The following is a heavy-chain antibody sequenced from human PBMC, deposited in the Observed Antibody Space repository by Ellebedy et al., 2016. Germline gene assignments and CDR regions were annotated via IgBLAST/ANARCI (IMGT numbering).Heavy chain of an antibody. CDR3: ARGDIVVVPAAQPYYYYYMDV. CDR2: INPNSGGT. J-gene: IGHJ6*03. V-gene: IGHV1-2*02. Sequence: ASVKVSXXASGYTFTGYYMHWVRQAPGQGLEWMGWINPNSGGTNYAQKFQGRVTMTRDTSISTAYMELSRLRSDDTAVYYCARGDIVVVPAAQPYYYYYMDVWGKGTTVTVSS. D-gene: IGHD2-2*01. CDR1: GYTFTGYY.